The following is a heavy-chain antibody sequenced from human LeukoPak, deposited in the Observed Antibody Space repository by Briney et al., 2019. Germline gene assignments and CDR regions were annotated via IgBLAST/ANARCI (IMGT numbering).Heavy chain of an antibody. CDR3: AKGYDSSGYYILDY. J-gene: IGHJ4*02. CDR1: GFTFSIYA. CDR2: ISGSGETA. D-gene: IGHD3-22*01. Sequence: GGSPRLSCAASGFTFSIYAMSWVRQAPGKGLQWVSGISGSGETAYYADSVKGRFTIFRDNSKNTLYLQMNSLRAEDTAVYYCAKGYDSSGYYILDYWGQGTLVTVPS. V-gene: IGHV3-23*01.